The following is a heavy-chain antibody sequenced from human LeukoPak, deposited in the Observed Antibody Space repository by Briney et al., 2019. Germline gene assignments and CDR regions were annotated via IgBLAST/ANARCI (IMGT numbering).Heavy chain of an antibody. Sequence: PGGSLRLSCAASGFTVSSNYMGWVRQAPGKGLEWVSVIYSGGSTYYADSVKGRFTISRDNSKNTLYLQMNSLRAEDTAVYYCARAPGRDHYCDSSGYYSYFDYWGQGTLVTVSS. V-gene: IGHV3-66*01. J-gene: IGHJ4*02. D-gene: IGHD3-22*01. CDR3: ARAPGRDHYCDSSGYYSYFDY. CDR2: IYSGGST. CDR1: GFTVSSNY.